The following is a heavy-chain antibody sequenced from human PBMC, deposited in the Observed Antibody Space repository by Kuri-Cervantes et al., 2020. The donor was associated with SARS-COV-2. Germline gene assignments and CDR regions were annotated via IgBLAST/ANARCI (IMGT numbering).Heavy chain of an antibody. CDR2: ISGSGGST. J-gene: IGHJ4*02. Sequence: ETLSLTCTVSGGSISSHYWSWIRQPPGKGLEWVSAISGSGGSTYYADSVKGRFTISRDNSKNTLYLQMNSLRAEDTAVYYCAASGYSYGFPYYWGQGTLVTVSS. V-gene: IGHV3-23*01. D-gene: IGHD5-18*01. CDR1: GGSISSHY. CDR3: AASGYSYGFPYY.